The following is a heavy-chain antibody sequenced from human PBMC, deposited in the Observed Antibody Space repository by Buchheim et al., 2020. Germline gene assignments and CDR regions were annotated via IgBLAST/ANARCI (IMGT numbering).Heavy chain of an antibody. CDR2: INQSGNT. J-gene: IGHJ5*02. CDR1: GGSFIGYY. CDR3: ARGGTYEILGS. V-gene: IGHV4-34*02. Sequence: QVQLQQWGAGLLKPSETLSLTCAEYGGSFIGYYWSWIRQPPGKGLEWIGEINQSGNTNYNPSLSSRVIMLLKTSNKQFSLRLSSVTAADTAMYYCARGGTYEILGSWGQGTL. D-gene: IGHD3-9*01.